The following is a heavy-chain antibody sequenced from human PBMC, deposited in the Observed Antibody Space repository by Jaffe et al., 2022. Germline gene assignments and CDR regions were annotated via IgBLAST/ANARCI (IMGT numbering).Heavy chain of an antibody. D-gene: IGHD5-12*01. Sequence: EVQLVESGGGLVKPGGSLRLSCAASGFTFSSYSMNWVRQAPGKGLEWVSSISSSSSYIYYADSVKGRFTISRDNAKNSLYLQMNSLRAEDTAVYYCARAEWLRDFDYFDYWGQGTLVTVSS. CDR2: ISSSSSYI. CDR1: GFTFSSYS. J-gene: IGHJ4*02. V-gene: IGHV3-21*01. CDR3: ARAEWLRDFDYFDY.